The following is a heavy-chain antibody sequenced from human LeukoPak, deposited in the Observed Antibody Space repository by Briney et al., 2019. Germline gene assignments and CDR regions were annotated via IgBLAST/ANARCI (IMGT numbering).Heavy chain of an antibody. V-gene: IGHV3-9*01. CDR1: GFTFDDYA. D-gene: IGHD6-19*01. CDR3: AKDSSSGWNWFDP. J-gene: IGHJ5*02. Sequence: GRSLRLSCAASGFTFDDYAMHWVRQAPGKGLERVSGISWNSGSIGYADSVKGRFTISRDNAKNSLYLQMNSLRAEDTALYYCAKDSSSGWNWFDPWGQGTLVTVSS. CDR2: ISWNSGSI.